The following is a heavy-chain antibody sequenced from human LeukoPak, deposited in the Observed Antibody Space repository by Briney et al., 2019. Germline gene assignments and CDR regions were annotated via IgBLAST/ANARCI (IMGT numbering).Heavy chain of an antibody. V-gene: IGHV1-69*13. CDR3: ARDVGGGSSYYYYGMDV. D-gene: IGHD2-15*01. Sequence: RASVKVSCKASGYTFTGYYMHWVRQAPGQGLEWMGGIIPIFGTANYAQKFQGRVTITADESTSTAYMELSSLRSEDTAAYYCARDVGGGSSYYYYGMDVWGKGTTVTVSS. J-gene: IGHJ6*04. CDR2: IIPIFGTA. CDR1: GYTFTGYY.